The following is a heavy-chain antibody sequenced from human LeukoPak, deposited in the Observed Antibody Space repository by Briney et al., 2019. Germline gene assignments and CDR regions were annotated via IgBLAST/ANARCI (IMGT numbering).Heavy chain of an antibody. J-gene: IGHJ6*03. CDR1: GFTFSNFA. CDR3: AKMAGQQLGDYYMDV. V-gene: IGHV3-23*01. D-gene: IGHD6-13*01. CDR2: LSGSGFNT. Sequence: PGGSLRLSCGASGFTFSNFAMTWVRQAPGRGLEWDSALSGSGFNTYYADSVKGRFTISRDNSKNTLYLQMNSLRAEDTAVYYCAKMAGQQLGDYYMDVWGKGTTLTVSS.